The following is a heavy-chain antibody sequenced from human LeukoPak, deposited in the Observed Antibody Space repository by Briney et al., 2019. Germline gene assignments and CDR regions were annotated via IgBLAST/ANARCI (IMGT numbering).Heavy chain of an antibody. J-gene: IGHJ4*02. CDR3: AKDTGVVPAAMVFDY. CDR1: GFTFSSYA. D-gene: IGHD2-2*01. Sequence: GGSLRLSCAASGFTFSSYAMSWVRQAPGKGLEWVSAISGSGGSTYYADSVKGRFTIYRDNSKHTLYLQMNSLRAEDTAVYYCAKDTGVVPAAMVFDYRGQGTLVTVSS. V-gene: IGHV3-23*01. CDR2: ISGSGGST.